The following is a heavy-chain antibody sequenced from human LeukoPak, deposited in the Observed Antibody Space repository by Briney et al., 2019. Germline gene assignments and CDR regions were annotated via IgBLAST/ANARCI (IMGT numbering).Heavy chain of an antibody. CDR2: ISGSGGST. J-gene: IGHJ4*02. V-gene: IGHV3-23*01. CDR3: ARHDCSGGSCYNY. CDR1: GFTFSSYG. D-gene: IGHD2-15*01. Sequence: GGTLRLSCAASGFTFSSYGMSWVRQAPGKGLEWVSAISGSGGSTYYADSVKGRFTISRDNAKNTLYLQMNSLRAEDTAVYYCARHDCSGGSCYNYWGQGTLVTVSS.